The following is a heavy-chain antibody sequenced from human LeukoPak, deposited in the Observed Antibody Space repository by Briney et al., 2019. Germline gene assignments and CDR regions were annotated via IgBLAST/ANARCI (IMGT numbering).Heavy chain of an antibody. V-gene: IGHV1-8*03. CDR3: ARAGRVYSGSYFFDY. CDR2: MNPNSGNT. CDR1: GYTFTSYD. Sequence: ASVKVSCKAFGYTFTSYDINWVRQATGQGLEWMGWMNPNSGNTGYAQKFQGRVTIARNTSISTAYMELSSLRSEDTAVYYCARAGRVYSGSYFFDYWGQGTLVTVSS. D-gene: IGHD1-26*01. J-gene: IGHJ4*02.